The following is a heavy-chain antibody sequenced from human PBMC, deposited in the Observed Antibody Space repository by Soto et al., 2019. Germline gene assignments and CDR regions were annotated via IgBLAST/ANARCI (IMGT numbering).Heavy chain of an antibody. J-gene: IGHJ4*02. V-gene: IGHV3-21*01. D-gene: IGHD3-10*01. CDR1: GFTFSSYS. CDR2: ISSSSSYI. CDR3: ARGEFGELLSGLGY. Sequence: EVQLVESGGGLVKPGGSLRLSCAASGFTFSSYSMNWVRQAPGKGLEWVSSISSSSSYIYYADSVKGRFTISRDNAKNSLYLQMNSLRAEDTAVYYCARGEFGELLSGLGYWGQGTLVTVSS.